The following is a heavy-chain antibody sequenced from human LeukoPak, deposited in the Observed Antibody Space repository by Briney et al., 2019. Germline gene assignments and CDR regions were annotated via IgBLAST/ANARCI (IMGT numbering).Heavy chain of an antibody. CDR3: AREIYDYVWGSHHDAFDI. D-gene: IGHD3-16*02. CDR1: GGSISSSSYY. Sequence: SETLSLTCTVSGGSISSSSYYWSWIRQPPGKGLEWVGYIYYSGSTNYNPSLRSRVTISVDTSKNQFSLKLRSVTDADTAVYYCAREIYDYVWGSHHDAFDIWGPGTMVTVSS. J-gene: IGHJ3*02. CDR2: IYYSGST. V-gene: IGHV4-61*01.